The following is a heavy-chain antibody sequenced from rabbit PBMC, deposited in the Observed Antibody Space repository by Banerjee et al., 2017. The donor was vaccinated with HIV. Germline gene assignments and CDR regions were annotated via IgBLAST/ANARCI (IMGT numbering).Heavy chain of an antibody. V-gene: IGHV1S45*01. D-gene: IGHD2-1*01. CDR2: IYAGSSGST. Sequence: QEQLVESGGGLVQPEGSLTLTCTASGFSFSSSYWICWVRQAPGKGLEWIACIYAGSSGSTYYASWAKGRFTISKTSSTVDLKMTSLTAADTATYFCARGYNYDDSGNWDGFDPWGPGTLVTVS. J-gene: IGHJ2*01. CDR1: GFSFSSSYW. CDR3: ARGYNYDDSGNWDGFDP.